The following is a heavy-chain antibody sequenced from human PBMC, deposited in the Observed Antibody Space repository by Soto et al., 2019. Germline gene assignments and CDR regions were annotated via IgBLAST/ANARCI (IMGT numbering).Heavy chain of an antibody. CDR1: GGAISSYD. J-gene: IGHJ4*02. CDR3: VRRASRGSYSDSYFDY. V-gene: IGHV4-59*01. CDR2: IYYSGST. Sequence: SETLCLTCTVSGGAISSYDWGWIRQPPGKGLEWIGYIYYSGSTNYNPSLKSRVNISVDTSKNQFSLKLSSVTAADTAVYYCVRRASRGSYSDSYFDYWGQGTLVTVSS. D-gene: IGHD1-26*01.